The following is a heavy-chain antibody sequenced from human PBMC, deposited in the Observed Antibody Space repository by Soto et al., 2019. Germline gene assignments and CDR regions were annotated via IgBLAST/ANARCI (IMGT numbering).Heavy chain of an antibody. Sequence: QVQLVQSGAEVKKPGSSVKVSCKASGGTFSSYAISWVRQAPGQGLEWMGGIIPIFGTANYAQKFQGRVTITADESTSTAYMELSGLRSEDTAVYYCARYYHGSGSYYNPFDYWGQGTLVTVSS. V-gene: IGHV1-69*01. CDR3: ARYYHGSGSYYNPFDY. J-gene: IGHJ4*02. CDR2: IIPIFGTA. D-gene: IGHD3-10*01. CDR1: GGTFSSYA.